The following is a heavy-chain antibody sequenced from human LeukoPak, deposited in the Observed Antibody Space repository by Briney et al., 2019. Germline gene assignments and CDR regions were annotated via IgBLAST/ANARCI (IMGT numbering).Heavy chain of an antibody. CDR2: IYYSGST. Sequence: PSETLSLTCTVSGGSISAGISYWSWIRHYPGKGLEWIGYIYYSGSTYYNPSLKSRVSISLDTSKNQFSLKLTSVTAADTAVYYCARGLHAVDYWGQGTLVTVSS. J-gene: IGHJ4*02. D-gene: IGHD5-24*01. CDR1: GGSISAGISY. CDR3: ARGLHAVDY. V-gene: IGHV4-31*03.